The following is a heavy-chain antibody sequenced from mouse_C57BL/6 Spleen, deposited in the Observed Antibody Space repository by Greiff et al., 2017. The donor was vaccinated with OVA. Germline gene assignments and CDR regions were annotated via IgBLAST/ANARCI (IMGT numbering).Heavy chain of an antibody. CDR2: IYPRDGST. Sequence: QVQLKESDAELVKPGASVKISCKVSGYTFTDHTIHWMKQRPEQGLAWIGYIYPRDGSTKYNEKFKGKATLTADKSSSTAYMQLNSLTSEDSAVYFCAREGYYDYDGDYFDYWGQGTTLTVSS. D-gene: IGHD2-4*01. CDR1: GYTFTDHT. V-gene: IGHV1-78*01. CDR3: AREGYYDYDGDYFDY. J-gene: IGHJ2*01.